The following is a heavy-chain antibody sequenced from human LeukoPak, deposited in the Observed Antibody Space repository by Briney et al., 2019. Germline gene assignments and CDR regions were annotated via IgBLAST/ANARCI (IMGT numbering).Heavy chain of an antibody. CDR2: TNPDGRTT. CDR1: GFTFSTYW. Sequence: PRGSLRLSCAGSGFTFSTYWIHWVRQAPGKGLVWVSRTNPDGRTTDYADSVKGRFTSSRDNAKNTLYLQMNSLTVEDTAVYYCARAGSYRFDYWGQGTLVTVSS. CDR3: ARAGSYRFDY. J-gene: IGHJ4*02. V-gene: IGHV3-74*01. D-gene: IGHD3-16*02.